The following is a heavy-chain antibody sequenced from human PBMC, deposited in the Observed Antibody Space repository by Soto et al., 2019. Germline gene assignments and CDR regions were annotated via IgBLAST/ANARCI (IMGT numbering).Heavy chain of an antibody. CDR2: ISSSSSTI. V-gene: IGHV3-48*01. CDR3: AREALSIAVAEVWFDP. CDR1: GFTFSSYS. J-gene: IGHJ5*02. Sequence: GGSLRLSCAASGFTFSSYSMNWVRQAPGKGLEWVSYISSSSSTIYYADSVKGRFTISRDNAKNSLYLQMNSLRAEDTAVYYCAREALSIAVAEVWFDPWGQETLVTVSS. D-gene: IGHD6-19*01.